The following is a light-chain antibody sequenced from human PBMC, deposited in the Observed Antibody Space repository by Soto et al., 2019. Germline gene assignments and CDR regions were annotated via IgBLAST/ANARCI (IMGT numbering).Light chain of an antibody. V-gene: IGLV2-8*01. CDR2: EVN. CDR1: SSDLGDYDY. CDR3: SSYAGSNNLI. J-gene: IGLJ2*01. Sequence: QSALTQPPSASGSPGQSVTISCTGTSSDLGDYDYVSWYQQHPGKAPKLLIYEVNKRPSGVPDRFSGSKSGNTASLTVTGLQAEDEAAYYCSSYAGSNNLIFGGGTKVTVL.